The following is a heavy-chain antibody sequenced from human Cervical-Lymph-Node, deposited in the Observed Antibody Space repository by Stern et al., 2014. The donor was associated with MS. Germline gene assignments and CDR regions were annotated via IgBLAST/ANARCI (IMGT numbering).Heavy chain of an antibody. V-gene: IGHV1-69*06. Sequence: VQLVESWAEVKKPGSSVRVSCKASGGISWVRQAPGQGLEWMGGVIPFVGTPNYAQKFQGRGTITAVTATNTAYLELNSLELCDAAVYYCARGGGDNWFDPWGQGTLVTVSS. CDR2: VIPFVGTP. CDR1: GG. D-gene: IGHD3-16*01. CDR3: ARGGGDNWFDP. J-gene: IGHJ5*02.